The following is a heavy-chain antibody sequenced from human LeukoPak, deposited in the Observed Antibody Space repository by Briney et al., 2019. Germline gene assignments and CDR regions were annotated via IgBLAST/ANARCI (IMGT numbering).Heavy chain of an antibody. Sequence: GGSLRLSCVASGFSFNNYAMNWVRPAPGTELEWVSLIIGSSGSTFYADSVKGRFTISRDKSKKTLYLKMNSLRAEDTAVYYCAKGAYDYIEIAYFDYWGQGSLVTVSS. CDR1: GFSFNNYA. CDR2: IIGSSGST. CDR3: AKGAYDYIEIAYFDY. J-gene: IGHJ4*02. D-gene: IGHD5-12*01. V-gene: IGHV3-23*01.